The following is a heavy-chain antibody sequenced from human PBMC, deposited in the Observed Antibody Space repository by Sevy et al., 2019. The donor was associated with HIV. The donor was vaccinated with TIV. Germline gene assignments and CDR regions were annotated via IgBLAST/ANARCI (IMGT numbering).Heavy chain of an antibody. CDR2: ITSSAANK. J-gene: IGHJ3*02. D-gene: IGHD3-22*01. Sequence: GGSLRLSCAASGFTFSSYEMNWVRQAPGEGPEWVSSITSSAANKYYSDSVKGRFTISRDNAKNSLFLQMNSLRAEDTAVYYCARVSVYYYDSSGYYTTGNAFDIWGQGTMVTVSS. CDR1: GFTFSSYE. CDR3: ARVSVYYYDSSGYYTTGNAFDI. V-gene: IGHV3-48*03.